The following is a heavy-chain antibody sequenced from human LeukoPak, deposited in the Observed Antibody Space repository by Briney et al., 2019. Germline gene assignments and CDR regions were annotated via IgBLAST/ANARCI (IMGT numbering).Heavy chain of an antibody. V-gene: IGHV4-34*01. CDR2: INHSGST. D-gene: IGHD3-22*01. J-gene: IGHJ4*02. CDR3: ARSGATYYYDSSLGN. Sequence: SETLSLTCAVYGGSFSGYYWSWIRQPPGKGLEWIGEINHSGSTNYNPSLKSRVTISVDTSKNQFPLKLSSVTAADTAVYYCARSGATYYYDSSLGNWGQGTLVTVSS. CDR1: GGSFSGYY.